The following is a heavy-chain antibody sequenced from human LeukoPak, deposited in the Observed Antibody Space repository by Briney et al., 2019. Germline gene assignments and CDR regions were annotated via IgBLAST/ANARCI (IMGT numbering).Heavy chain of an antibody. CDR3: ARTSSGWSEDDAFDI. CDR2: INSDGSST. Sequence: GGSLRLSCAASGFTFSSYWMHWVRQAPGKGLVWVSRINSDGSSTSYADSVKGRFTISRDNAKNTLYLQMNSLRAEDTAVYYCARTSSGWSEDDAFDIWGQGTMVTVSS. V-gene: IGHV3-74*01. J-gene: IGHJ3*02. D-gene: IGHD6-19*01. CDR1: GFTFSSYW.